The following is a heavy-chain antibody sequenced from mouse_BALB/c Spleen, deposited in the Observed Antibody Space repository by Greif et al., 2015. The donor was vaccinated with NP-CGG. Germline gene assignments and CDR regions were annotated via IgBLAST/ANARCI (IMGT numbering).Heavy chain of an antibody. D-gene: IGHD4-1*01. CDR1: GYTFTDYC. V-gene: IGHV1-84*02. CDR2: IYPGSGNT. Sequence: QVQLQQSGPEPVKPGASVKISCKASGYTFTDYCINWVKQKPGQGLEWIGWIYPGSGNTKYNEKFKGKATLTVDTSSSTAYMQFSSLTSEDTAVYFCARRTGTEAMDYWGQGTSVTVSS. CDR3: ARRTGTEAMDY. J-gene: IGHJ4*01.